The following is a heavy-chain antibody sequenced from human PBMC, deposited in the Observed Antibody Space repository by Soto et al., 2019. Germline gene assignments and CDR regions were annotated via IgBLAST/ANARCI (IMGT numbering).Heavy chain of an antibody. D-gene: IGHD3-10*01. V-gene: IGHV3-9*01. J-gene: IGHJ3*01. Sequence: EVQLVESGGGLVQPGRSLRLSCAASGFIFDDYAMYWVRQAPGKGLEWVSGISWNSGRVGYGDFVKGRFTISRDNAKKSMYLQMNSLRPEDRALHYCAKDIRILWLGELFSAVFDVWGRGTMVTVSS. CDR3: AKDIRILWLGELFSAVFDV. CDR1: GFIFDDYA. CDR2: ISWNSGRV.